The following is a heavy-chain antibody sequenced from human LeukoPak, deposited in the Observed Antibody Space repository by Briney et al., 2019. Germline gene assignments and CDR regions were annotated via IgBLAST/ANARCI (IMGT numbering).Heavy chain of an antibody. Sequence: PGGSLRLSRAASGFTFSSYAMSWVRQAPGKGLEWVSVISGSGGSTYYADSVKGRFTISRDSRKNSLYLQMNSLRPEDTALYYCAKDLGSYYSRNYYRGFDSWGQGTLVTVSS. D-gene: IGHD1-26*01. CDR1: GFTFSSYA. J-gene: IGHJ4*02. V-gene: IGHV3-23*01. CDR3: AKDLGSYYSRNYYRGFDS. CDR2: ISGSGGST.